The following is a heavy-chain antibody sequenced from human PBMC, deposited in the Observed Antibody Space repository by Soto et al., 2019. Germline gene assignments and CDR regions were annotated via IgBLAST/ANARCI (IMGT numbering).Heavy chain of an antibody. D-gene: IGHD5-18*01. CDR2: IVPIVGTA. V-gene: IGHV1-69*13. CDR3: ARRLDTAMDV. J-gene: IGHJ6*02. CDR1: GGIFSRYA. Sequence: VKVSLQACGGIFSRYAISWLRQAPGQGLEWMGGIVPIVGTANYAQKSQGRVTITADESTSTAYMELSSLRSEDTAVYYCARRLDTAMDVWGQGTTVTVSS.